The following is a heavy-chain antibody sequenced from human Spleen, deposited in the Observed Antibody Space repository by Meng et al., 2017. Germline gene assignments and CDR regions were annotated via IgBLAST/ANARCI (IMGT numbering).Heavy chain of an antibody. J-gene: IGHJ3*02. V-gene: IGHV1-46*01. CDR3: ARDRTSGNYRAAGDDASDI. CDR2: INPSGDST. Sequence: ASVKVSCKASGYTFTSYYMHWVRQAPGQGLEWMGIINPSGDSTSYAQKFQGRVTMTRDTSTSTVYMELSSLRSEDTAVYYCARDRTSGNYRAAGDDASDIWGQGTTVTVSS. CDR1: GYTFTSYY. D-gene: IGHD6-25*01.